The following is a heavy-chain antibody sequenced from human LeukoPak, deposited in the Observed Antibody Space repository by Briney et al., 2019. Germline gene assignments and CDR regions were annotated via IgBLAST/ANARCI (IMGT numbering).Heavy chain of an antibody. CDR3: ARGRGHYYGSGSYYTANGRLDY. CDR1: GGSFSGYY. J-gene: IGHJ4*02. D-gene: IGHD3-10*01. V-gene: IGHV4-34*01. Sequence: SETLSLTCAVYGGSFSGYYWSWIRQPPGKGLEWIGEINHSGSTNYNPSLKSRVTISVDTSKNQFSLKLGSVAAADTAVYYCARGRGHYYGSGSYYTANGRLDYWGQGTLVTVSS. CDR2: INHSGST.